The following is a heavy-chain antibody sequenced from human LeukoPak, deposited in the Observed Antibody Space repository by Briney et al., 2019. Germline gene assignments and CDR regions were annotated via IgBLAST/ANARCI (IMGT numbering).Heavy chain of an antibody. Sequence: PSETLSLTCAVYGGSFSGYYWSWIRQPPGKGLEWIGEINHSGSTNYNPSLKSRVTISVDTSKNQFSLKLSSVTAADTAVYYCARSSNDYLFDYWGQGTLVTVSS. V-gene: IGHV4-34*01. CDR3: ARSSNDYLFDY. CDR1: GGSFSGYY. D-gene: IGHD2/OR15-2a*01. CDR2: INHSGST. J-gene: IGHJ4*02.